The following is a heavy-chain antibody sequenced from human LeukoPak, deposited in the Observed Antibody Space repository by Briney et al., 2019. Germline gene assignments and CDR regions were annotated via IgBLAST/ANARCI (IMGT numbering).Heavy chain of an antibody. J-gene: IGHJ4*02. V-gene: IGHV1-18*01. CDR1: GYTFTSYG. D-gene: IGHD2-21*02. Sequence: ASVKVSCKASGYTFTSYGISWVRQAPGQGLEWMGRISAYNGNTNYAQKLQGRVTMTTDTSTSTAYMELRSLRSDDTAVYYCARGGPSLVVTAIPLDYWGQGTLVTVSS. CDR3: ARGGPSLVVTAIPLDY. CDR2: ISAYNGNT.